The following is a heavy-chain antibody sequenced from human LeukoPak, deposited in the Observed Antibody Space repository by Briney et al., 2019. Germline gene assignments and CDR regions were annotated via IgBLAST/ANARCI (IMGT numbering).Heavy chain of an antibody. CDR3: ARVQAAVKLFDY. V-gene: IGHV4-39*01. J-gene: IGHJ4*02. CDR1: GGSVSSTSYH. Sequence: PSETLSLTCTVSGGSVSSTSYHWAWIRQPPGKGLEWIGNIYYSGNTYYNPSLKSRVTISVDTSKNQFSLKLSSVTAADTAVYYCARVQAAVKLFDYWGQGTLVTVSS. D-gene: IGHD6-13*01. CDR2: IYYSGNT.